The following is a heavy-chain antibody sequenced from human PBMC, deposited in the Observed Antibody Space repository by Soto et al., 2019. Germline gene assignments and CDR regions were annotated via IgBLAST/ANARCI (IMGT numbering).Heavy chain of an antibody. CDR2: IIPIFGTA. J-gene: IGHJ3*02. CDR3: ASPADLVVVPAALEHDAFDI. V-gene: IGHV1-69*01. D-gene: IGHD2-2*01. Sequence: QVQLVQSGAEVKKPGSSVKVSCKASGGTFSSYAISWVRQAPGQGLEWMGGIIPIFGTANYAQKFQGRVTITADESTSTAYVELSSLRSEDTAVYYCASPADLVVVPAALEHDAFDIWGQGTMVTVSS. CDR1: GGTFSSYA.